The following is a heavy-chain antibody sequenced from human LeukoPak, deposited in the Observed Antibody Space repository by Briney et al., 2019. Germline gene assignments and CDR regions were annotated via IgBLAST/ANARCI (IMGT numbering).Heavy chain of an antibody. V-gene: IGHV3-64*01. Sequence: GGSLRLSCAASGFTFSSYAMHWVRQAPGKGLEYVSAISSNGGSTYYANSVKGRFTISRDNSKNTLYLQMGSLRAEGMAVYYCARGYDFWSGYPTFDPWGQGTLVTVSS. J-gene: IGHJ5*02. CDR1: GFTFSSYA. D-gene: IGHD3-3*01. CDR3: ARGYDFWSGYPTFDP. CDR2: ISSNGGST.